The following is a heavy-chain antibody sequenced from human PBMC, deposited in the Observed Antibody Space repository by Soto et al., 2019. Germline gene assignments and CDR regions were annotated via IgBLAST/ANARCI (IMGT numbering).Heavy chain of an antibody. J-gene: IGHJ6*03. CDR1: GGSISSSSYY. D-gene: IGHD3-3*02. CDR2: IYYSGGT. Sequence: SETLSLTCTVSGGSISSSSYYWGWIRQPPGKGLEWIGSIYYSGGTYYNPSLKSRVTISVDTSKNQFSLKLSSVTAADTAVYYCARSIASSEDYYYYYMDVWGKGTTVTVSS. CDR3: ARSIASSEDYYYYYMDV. V-gene: IGHV4-39*01.